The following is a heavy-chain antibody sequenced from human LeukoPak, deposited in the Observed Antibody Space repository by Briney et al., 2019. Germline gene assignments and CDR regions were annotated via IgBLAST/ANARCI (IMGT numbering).Heavy chain of an antibody. CDR1: GFTFSSYA. CDR3: AITTVVTPY. D-gene: IGHD4-23*01. V-gene: IGHV3-30-3*01. J-gene: IGHJ4*02. Sequence: LGGSLRLSCAASGFTFSSYAMHWVRQAPGKGLEWVAVISYDGSNKYYADSVKGRFTISRDNSKNTLYLQMNSLRAEDTAVYYCAITTVVTPYWGQGTLVTVSS. CDR2: ISYDGSNK.